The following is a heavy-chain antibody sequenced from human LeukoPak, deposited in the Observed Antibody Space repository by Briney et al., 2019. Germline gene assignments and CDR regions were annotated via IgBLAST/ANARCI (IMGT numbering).Heavy chain of an antibody. Sequence: GASVKVSCKASGYTFSSYYMHWVRQAPGQGLEWVGWINPNNGGTSYAQKFQGRVTMTRDTSITTAYMELPTLTSDDTAVYYCARQESSGWYTFYYYYGMDVWGQGTTVTVSS. J-gene: IGHJ6*02. CDR3: ARQESSGWYTFYYYYGMDV. V-gene: IGHV1-2*02. CDR2: INPNNGGT. D-gene: IGHD6-19*01. CDR1: GYTFSSYY.